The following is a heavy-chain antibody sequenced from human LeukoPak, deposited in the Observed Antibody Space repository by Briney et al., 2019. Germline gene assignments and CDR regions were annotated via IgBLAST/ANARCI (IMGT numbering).Heavy chain of an antibody. CDR3: ARASRDGYNQNFDH. D-gene: IGHD5-24*01. CDR1: GYSFSSYW. Sequence: KFGESLKISCKGLGYSFSSYWNALVRQRPGKGLEWMGIIYPGGSETRYDPSFQGQVTISADSSTSTAYLRWSTLRASDTAMYYCARASRDGYNQNFDHWGQGTLVTVSS. V-gene: IGHV5-51*01. CDR2: IYPGGSET. J-gene: IGHJ4*02.